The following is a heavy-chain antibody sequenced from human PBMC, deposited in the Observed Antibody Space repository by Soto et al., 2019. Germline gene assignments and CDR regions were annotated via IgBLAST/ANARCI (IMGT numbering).Heavy chain of an antibody. CDR1: GGSISSSSYY. Sequence: ETLSLTCTVSGGSISSSSYYWGWIRQAPGKGLEWVANVKQDGSEEYYVDSVKGRFTISRDNAKNSLYLQMNSLRAEDTAVYYCAALDTAMVKTAGYWGQGTLVTVSS. J-gene: IGHJ4*02. CDR3: AALDTAMVKTAGY. CDR2: VKQDGSEE. D-gene: IGHD5-18*01. V-gene: IGHV3-7*01.